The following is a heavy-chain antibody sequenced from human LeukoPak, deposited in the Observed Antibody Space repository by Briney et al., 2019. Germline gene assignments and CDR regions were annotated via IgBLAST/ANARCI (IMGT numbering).Heavy chain of an antibody. CDR3: ARDQGFLDY. Sequence: GGSLRLSCLASGFTFSSYSMSWVRQAPGKGLEWVSYISSGSSTRYYADTVKGRFTISRDKAKNSLYLQMNSLRDEDTAVYYCARDQGFLDYWGQGTLVIVSS. J-gene: IGHJ4*02. CDR2: ISSGSSTR. D-gene: IGHD3-10*01. CDR1: GFTFSSYS. V-gene: IGHV3-48*02.